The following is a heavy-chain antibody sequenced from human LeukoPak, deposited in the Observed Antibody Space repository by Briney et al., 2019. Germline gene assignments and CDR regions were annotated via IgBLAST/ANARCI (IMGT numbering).Heavy chain of an antibody. V-gene: IGHV3-48*03. J-gene: IGHJ4*02. CDR3: AKIPKTGIDY. CDR1: GFTFSSYE. Sequence: GGSLRLSCAASGFTFSSYEMNWVRQAPGKGLEWVSYISSSGSTIYYADSVKGRFTISRDNSKNTLYLQMNSLRAEDTAVYYCAKIPKTGIDYWGQGTLVTVSS. CDR2: ISSSGSTI. D-gene: IGHD3-9*01.